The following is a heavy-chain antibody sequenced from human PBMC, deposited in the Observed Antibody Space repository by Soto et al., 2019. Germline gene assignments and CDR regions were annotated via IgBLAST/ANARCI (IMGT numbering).Heavy chain of an antibody. V-gene: IGHV4-59*01. CDR3: ARVTAGYETYYFDY. D-gene: IGHD5-12*01. J-gene: IGHJ4*02. CDR2: IYYSGST. Sequence: SETLSLTCTVSGVSISSYYWSWIRQPPGKGLEWIGYIYYSGSTNYNPSLKSRVTISVDTSKNQFSLKLSSVTAADTAVYYCARVTAGYETYYFDYWGQGTLVTVSS. CDR1: GVSISSYY.